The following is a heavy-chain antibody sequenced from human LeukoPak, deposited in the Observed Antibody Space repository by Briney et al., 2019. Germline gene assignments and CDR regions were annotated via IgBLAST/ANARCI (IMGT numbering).Heavy chain of an antibody. V-gene: IGHV1-69*04. D-gene: IGHD1-7*01. CDR2: IIPILGIA. J-gene: IGHJ6*02. Sequence: GSSVKVSCKASGGTFSSYAISWVRQAPGQGLEWMGRIIPILGIANYAQKFQGRVTITADKSTSTAYMELSSLRSEDTAVYYCARDRGRQGNWNSKQYGMDVWGQGTTVTVSS. CDR3: ARDRGRQGNWNSKQYGMDV. CDR1: GGTFSSYA.